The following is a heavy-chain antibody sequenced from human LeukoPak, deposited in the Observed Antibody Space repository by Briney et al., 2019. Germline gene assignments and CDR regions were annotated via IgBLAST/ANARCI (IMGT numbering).Heavy chain of an antibody. CDR2: FTLSGTT. J-gene: IGHJ4*02. CDR3: ARERYGDYVVDY. V-gene: IGHV4-4*08. Sequence: SETLSLTCIVSGAYVTTYSWNWIRQSPGKGLEWIGYFTLSGTTSYSSSLKSRVTISRDTSKNQLSLKLTSVTAADTAVYYCARERYGDYVVDYWGQGTLVTVSS. CDR1: GAYVTTYS. D-gene: IGHD4-17*01.